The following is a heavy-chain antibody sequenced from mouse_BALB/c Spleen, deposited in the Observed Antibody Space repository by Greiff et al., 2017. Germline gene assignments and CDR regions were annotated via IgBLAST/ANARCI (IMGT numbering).Heavy chain of an antibody. D-gene: IGHD2-4*01. V-gene: IGHV14-1*02. J-gene: IGHJ3*01. CDR1: GFNFKDYY. Sequence: VQLQQSGAELVRPGALVKLSCKASGFNFKDYYMHWVKQRPEQGLEWIGWIDPENGNTIYDPKFQGKASITADTSSNTAYLQLSSLTSEDTAVYYCDRAADYYDCAGFAYWGQGTLVTVSA. CDR2: IDPENGNT. CDR3: DRAADYYDCAGFAY.